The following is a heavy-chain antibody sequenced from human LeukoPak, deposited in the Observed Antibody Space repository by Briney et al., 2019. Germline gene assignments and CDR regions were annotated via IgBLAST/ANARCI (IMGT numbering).Heavy chain of an antibody. J-gene: IGHJ1*01. Sequence: GGSLRLSCAASGFTFSNYAMSWVRQAPGKGLEWVSAITGSGGSTYYGDSVKGRFTTSRDNSKNTLYLQMNSLRAEDTAVYYCAKEHYSGYDWKYFQHWGQGTLVTVSS. V-gene: IGHV3-23*01. CDR3: AKEHYSGYDWKYFQH. CDR2: ITGSGGST. CDR1: GFTFSNYA. D-gene: IGHD5-12*01.